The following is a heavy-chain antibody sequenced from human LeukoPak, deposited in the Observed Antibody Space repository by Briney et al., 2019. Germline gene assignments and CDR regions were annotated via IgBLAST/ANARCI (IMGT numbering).Heavy chain of an antibody. CDR1: GYTFTSYD. CDR2: MNPNSGNT. Sequence: GASMKVSCKASGYTFTSYDINWVRQATGQGLEWMGWMNPNSGNTGYAQKFQGRVTITRNTSISTAYMELSSLRSEDTAVYYCARALGAYYYYYMDVWGKGTTVTVSS. J-gene: IGHJ6*03. V-gene: IGHV1-8*03. CDR3: ARALGAYYYYYMDV.